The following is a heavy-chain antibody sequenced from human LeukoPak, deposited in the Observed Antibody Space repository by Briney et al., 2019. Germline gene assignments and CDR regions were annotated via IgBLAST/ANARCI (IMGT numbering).Heavy chain of an antibody. CDR1: GFSFSTYS. V-gene: IGHV3-48*04. CDR2: ISSRSDTI. CDR3: ARETTSGY. Sequence: GESLRLSCAASGFSFSTYSMNWVRQAPGKGLEWLSYISSRSDTIYYADSVKGRFTISRDNAKNSLYLQMNSLRAEDAAVYYCARETTSGYWGQGTLVTVSS. D-gene: IGHD1-1*01. J-gene: IGHJ4*02.